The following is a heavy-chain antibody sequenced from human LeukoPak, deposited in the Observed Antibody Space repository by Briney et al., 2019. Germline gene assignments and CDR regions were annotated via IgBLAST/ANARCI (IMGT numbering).Heavy chain of an antibody. D-gene: IGHD1-7*01. J-gene: IGHJ4*02. CDR3: AKDHWNYQAPFGY. Sequence: GGSLRLSCAASGFTFSSYGMHWVRQAPGKGLEWVAFIRYDGSNIYYADSVKGRFTISRDNSKNTLYLQMNSLRAEDTALYYCAKDHWNYQAPFGYWGQGTLVTVSS. CDR2: IRYDGSNI. CDR1: GFTFSSYG. V-gene: IGHV3-30*02.